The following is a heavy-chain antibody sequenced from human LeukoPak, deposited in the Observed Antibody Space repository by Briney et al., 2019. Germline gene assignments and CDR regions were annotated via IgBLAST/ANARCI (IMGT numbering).Heavy chain of an antibody. CDR3: ARLRWQGGDY. J-gene: IGHJ4*02. D-gene: IGHD4-23*01. V-gene: IGHV3-48*01. Sequence: PGGSLRLSCAASGFTFSSYSMNWVRQAPGKGLEWVSYISSSSSTIYYADSVKGRFTISRDNAKNSLYLQMNSLRAEDTAVYYCARLRWQGGDYWGQGTLVTVSS. CDR1: GFTFSSYS. CDR2: ISSSSSTI.